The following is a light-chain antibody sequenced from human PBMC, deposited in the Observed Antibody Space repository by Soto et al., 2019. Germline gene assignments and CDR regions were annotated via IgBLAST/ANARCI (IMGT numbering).Light chain of an antibody. Sequence: DIQMTQSPSSLSASVGDRVTITCRASQAITNDLSWYQQKPWEPPKRLIYAASTLHSGVPSRFSGSGSGTEFTLTISSLQPEDFATYFCLQHNSYPRTFGQGTKVDIK. CDR2: AAS. CDR3: LQHNSYPRT. V-gene: IGKV1-17*01. CDR1: QAITND. J-gene: IGKJ1*01.